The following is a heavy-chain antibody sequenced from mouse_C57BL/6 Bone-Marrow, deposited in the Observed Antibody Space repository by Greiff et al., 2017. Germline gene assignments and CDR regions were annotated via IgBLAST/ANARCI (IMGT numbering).Heavy chain of an antibody. V-gene: IGHV5-6*02. Sequence: EVMLVESGGDLVKPGGSLKLSCAASGFTFSSYGMSWVRQTPDKRLEWVATISSGGSYTYYPDSVKGRFTTSRDNAKNTLYLQMSSLKSEDTAMYYCARRSSSLAYWGQGTLVTVSA. J-gene: IGHJ3*01. D-gene: IGHD1-1*01. CDR1: GFTFSSYG. CDR2: ISSGGSYT. CDR3: ARRSSSLAY.